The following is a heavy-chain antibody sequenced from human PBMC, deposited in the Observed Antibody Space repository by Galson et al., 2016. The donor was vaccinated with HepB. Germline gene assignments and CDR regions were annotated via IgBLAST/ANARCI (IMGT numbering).Heavy chain of an antibody. Sequence: SLRLSCAASGFTFSRFWMNWVRQAPGKGLEWVASIKEDGSKSFYADSVKGRFTISRDNVENSLSLQVNSLRAEDTAVYYCARHGDEAGWNFHQWGQGTLVTVSS. V-gene: IGHV3-7*03. CDR1: GFTFSRFW. CDR2: IKEDGSKS. J-gene: IGHJ1*01. CDR3: ARHGDEAGWNFHQ. D-gene: IGHD6-19*01.